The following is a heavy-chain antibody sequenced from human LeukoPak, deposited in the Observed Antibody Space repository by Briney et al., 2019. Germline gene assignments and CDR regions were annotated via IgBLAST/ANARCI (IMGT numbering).Heavy chain of an antibody. CDR2: ISGSGGST. J-gene: IGHJ4*02. Sequence: GGSLRLSCAASGFTFSSYAMSWVRQAPGKGLEWVSAISGSGGSTYYADSVKGRFTISRDNSKNTLYLQMNSPRAEDTAVYYCAKDRNPRWLQSGNFDYWGQGTLVTVSS. CDR3: AKDRNPRWLQSGNFDY. D-gene: IGHD5-24*01. CDR1: GFTFSSYA. V-gene: IGHV3-23*01.